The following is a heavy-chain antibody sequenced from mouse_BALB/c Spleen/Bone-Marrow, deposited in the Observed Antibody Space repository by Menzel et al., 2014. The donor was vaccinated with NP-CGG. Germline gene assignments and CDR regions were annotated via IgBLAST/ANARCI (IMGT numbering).Heavy chain of an antibody. J-gene: IGHJ4*01. V-gene: IGHV1S81*02. Sequence: QVHVKQSGAELVKPGASVKLSCKASGYTFTCYYMCWVKQRPGQGLEWIGEINPSNGGTNFNEKFKSKATLTVDKSSSTAYMSLSSLTSEDSAVYYCTRSRRAMDHWGQGTSVTVSS. D-gene: IGHD2-12*01. CDR2: INPSNGGT. CDR1: GYTFTCYY. CDR3: TRSRRAMDH.